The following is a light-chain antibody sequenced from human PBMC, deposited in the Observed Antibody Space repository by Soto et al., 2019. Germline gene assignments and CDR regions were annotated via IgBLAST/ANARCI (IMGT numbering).Light chain of an antibody. CDR2: GAY. Sequence: EIVMTQSPATLSVSPGGRTTLSCRASQSVGNNLAWYQQKPGQAPRLXXYGAYTRATGIPARFSGSGSGTDFTLTISSLQSEDFAVYYCQHYNYWPPKTFGQGTKVDIK. CDR1: QSVGNN. V-gene: IGKV3-15*01. CDR3: QHYNYWPPKT. J-gene: IGKJ1*01.